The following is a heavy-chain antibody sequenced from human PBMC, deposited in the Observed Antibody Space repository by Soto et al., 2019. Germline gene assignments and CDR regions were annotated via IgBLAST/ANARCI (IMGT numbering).Heavy chain of an antibody. J-gene: IGHJ4*02. CDR1: GFSISTSGLG. V-gene: IGHV2-5*01. CDR2: IYWNDDK. Sequence: QITLKESGPTLVRPTQTLTLTCTFSGFSISTSGLGVGWIRQPPGKALEWLALIYWNDDKRYSPSLKARLTITTDTSKNQVVLTMTNMDPVDTATYYCAHRPSGWYLFDYWGQGTLVTVSS. D-gene: IGHD6-19*01. CDR3: AHRPSGWYLFDY.